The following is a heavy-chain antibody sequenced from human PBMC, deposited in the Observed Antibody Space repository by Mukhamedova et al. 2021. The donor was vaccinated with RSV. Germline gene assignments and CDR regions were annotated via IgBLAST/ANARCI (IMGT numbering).Heavy chain of an antibody. Sequence: AEYMGGRFTISRDNSKNTLYLQMNSLRAEDTAVYFCAKRALLSTGTGYLNYFDYLGQGTLVTVSS. V-gene: IGHV3-23*01. CDR3: AKRALLSTGTGYLNYFDY. D-gene: IGHD3/OR15-3a*01. J-gene: IGHJ4*02.